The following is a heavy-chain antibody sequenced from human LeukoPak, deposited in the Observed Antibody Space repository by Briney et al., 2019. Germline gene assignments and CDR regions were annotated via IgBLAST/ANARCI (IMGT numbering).Heavy chain of an antibody. D-gene: IGHD2-21*01. CDR1: GNSISYESYY. CDR2: IYRGRT. CDR3: AGEGEYGDSYS. J-gene: IGHJ5*02. Sequence: SQTLSLTCAVSGNSISYESYYWNWIRQAPGKGPEWIGNIYRGRTRLNPSLTSRVAISVDMSKSQVSLSLTSVTAADTAIYYCAGEGEYGDSYSWGQGALVIVSA. V-gene: IGHV4-30-2*01.